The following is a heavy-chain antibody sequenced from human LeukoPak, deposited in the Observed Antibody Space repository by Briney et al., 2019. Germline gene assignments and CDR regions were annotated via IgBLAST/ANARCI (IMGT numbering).Heavy chain of an antibody. V-gene: IGHV3-30*03. Sequence: PGGSLRLSCAASGFTFSSYGMHWVRQAPGKGLEWVAVISYDGSNKYYADSVKGRFTISRDNSKNTLYLQMNSLRAEDTAVYYCARLLTATAGTNGNDYWGQGTLVTASS. D-gene: IGHD6-13*01. CDR1: GFTFSSYG. CDR3: ARLLTATAGTNGNDY. J-gene: IGHJ4*02. CDR2: ISYDGSNK.